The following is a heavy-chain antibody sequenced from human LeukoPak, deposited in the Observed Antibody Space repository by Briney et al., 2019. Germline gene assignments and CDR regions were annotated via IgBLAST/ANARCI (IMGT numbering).Heavy chain of an antibody. CDR1: GYTFTGYY. Sequence: ASVKVSFKASGYTFTGYYMHWVRQAPGQGLEWMGWINPNSGGTNYAQKFQGRVTVTRDTSISTAYMELSRLRSDDTAVYYCARSHCSGGSCYSLVLDYWGQGTLITVSS. D-gene: IGHD2-15*01. V-gene: IGHV1-2*02. CDR2: INPNSGGT. CDR3: ARSHCSGGSCYSLVLDY. J-gene: IGHJ4*02.